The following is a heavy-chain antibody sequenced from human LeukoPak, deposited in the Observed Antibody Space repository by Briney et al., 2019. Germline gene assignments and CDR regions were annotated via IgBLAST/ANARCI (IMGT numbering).Heavy chain of an antibody. Sequence: ASVKVSCKASGYTFTSYDINWVRQVTGQGLEWMGWMNPNSGNTGYAQKFQGRVTMTRNTSISTAYMELSSLRSEDTAVYYCARGSQRDCSSTSCYLYYYYGMDVWGQGTTVTVSS. D-gene: IGHD2-2*01. CDR2: MNPNSGNT. CDR3: ARGSQRDCSSTSCYLYYYYGMDV. V-gene: IGHV1-8*01. J-gene: IGHJ6*02. CDR1: GYTFTSYD.